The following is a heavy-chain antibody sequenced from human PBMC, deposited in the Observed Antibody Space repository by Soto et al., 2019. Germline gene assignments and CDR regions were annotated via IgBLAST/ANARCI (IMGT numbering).Heavy chain of an antibody. CDR3: ARTNGLDYYDSSGYYLGEL. Sequence: GGSLRLSCAASGFTFSSYSMNWVRQAPGKGLEWVSYISSSSSTIYYADSVKGRFTISRDNAKNSLYLQMNSLRDEDTAVYYCARTNGLDYYDSSGYYLGELWGQGTLVTVSS. CDR1: GFTFSSYS. CDR2: ISSSSSTI. D-gene: IGHD3-22*01. V-gene: IGHV3-48*02. J-gene: IGHJ4*02.